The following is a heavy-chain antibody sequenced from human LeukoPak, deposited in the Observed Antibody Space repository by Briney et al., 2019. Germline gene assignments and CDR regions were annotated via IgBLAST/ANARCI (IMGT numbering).Heavy chain of an antibody. CDR1: GYTFTSYG. V-gene: IGHV1-18*01. CDR3: ARGHYDFWSGYYPTDYFDY. J-gene: IGHJ4*02. D-gene: IGHD3-3*01. CDR2: ISAYNGNT. Sequence: ASMKVSCKASGYTFTSYGISWVRQAPGQGLEWMGWISAYNGNTNYAQKLQGRVTMTTDTSTSTAYMELRSLRSDDTAVYYCARGHYDFWSGYYPTDYFDYWGQGTLVTVSS.